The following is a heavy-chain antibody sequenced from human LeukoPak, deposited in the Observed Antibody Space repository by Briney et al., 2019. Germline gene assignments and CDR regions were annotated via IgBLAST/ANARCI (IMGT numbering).Heavy chain of an antibody. CDR3: ARAWEWNDGAGAFAY. D-gene: IGHD1-1*01. Sequence: SETLSLTCTVSSGSITNFYWSWIRQSPGNGLEWLGHISYSGAPQYSPSFKSRVAISLDTSKKYVSLTLGSVTAADTAVYYCARAWEWNDGAGAFAYWGQGTMVTVSS. V-gene: IGHV4-59*01. CDR2: ISYSGAP. CDR1: SGSITNFY. J-gene: IGHJ3*01.